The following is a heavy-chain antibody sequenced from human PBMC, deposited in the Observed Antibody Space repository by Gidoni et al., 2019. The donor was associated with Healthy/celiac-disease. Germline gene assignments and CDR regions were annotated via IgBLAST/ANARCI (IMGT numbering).Heavy chain of an antibody. D-gene: IGHD6-19*01. CDR2: ISYDGSNK. Sequence: QVQLVESGGGGVQPGRSLRLSCAAAGFTFRSYAMHWVRQAPGKGLEWVAVISYDGSNKYYADSVKGRFTISRDNSKNTLYLQMNSLRAEDTAVYYCARELIAVAGAFFDYWGQGTLVTVSS. CDR3: ARELIAVAGAFFDY. CDR1: GFTFRSYA. V-gene: IGHV3-30-3*01. J-gene: IGHJ4*02.